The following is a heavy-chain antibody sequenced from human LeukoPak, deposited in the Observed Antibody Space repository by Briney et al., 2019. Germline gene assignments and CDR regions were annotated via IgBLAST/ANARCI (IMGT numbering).Heavy chain of an antibody. V-gene: IGHV3-21*01. CDR3: ARELFCDI. Sequence: PGGSLRLSCAAPGFTFSSYSMNWVRQAPGKGLGWVSSISSSSSYIYYADSVKGRFTISRDNAKNSLYLQMNRLRAEDTAVYYCARELFCDIWGQGTMVTVSS. CDR2: ISSSSSYI. D-gene: IGHD3-9*01. J-gene: IGHJ3*02. CDR1: GFTFSSYS.